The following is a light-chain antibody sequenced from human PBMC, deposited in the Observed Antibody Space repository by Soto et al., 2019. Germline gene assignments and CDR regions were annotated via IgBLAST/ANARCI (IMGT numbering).Light chain of an antibody. CDR1: QDRSSW. CDR3: EQGNSFPLT. CDR2: PES. J-gene: IGKJ4*01. V-gene: IGKV1-12*01. Sequence: DIQMTQSPSSVSASVGDRVSITCPASQDRSSWLAWFQQKPGKAPKLLLYPESSLQMGIPSRFSGRGSGTDVTSNNTSSQHGDYEPSDCEQGNSFPLTSGGENKVDI.